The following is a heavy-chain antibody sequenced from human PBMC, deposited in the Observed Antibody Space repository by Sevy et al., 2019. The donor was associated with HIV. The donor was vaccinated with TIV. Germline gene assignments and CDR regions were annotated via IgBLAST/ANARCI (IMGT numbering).Heavy chain of an antibody. CDR1: GYILTEFS. CDR3: FYERKFKGGITMTGETSTDTAYMELSSLRSEDTAVYYCATTKDYYENSGYPIDF. CDR2: FDPEDGEK. V-gene: IGHV1-24*01. J-gene: IGHJ4*02. Sequence: ASVKVSCKVSGYILTEFSIHWVRQAHGKGLEWMGTFDPEDGEKIYAQKFQGRLTMTEDTSTDTAYMELSSLISENPEEGKRFYERKFKGGITMTGETSTDTAYMELSSLRSEDTAVYYCATTKDYYENSGYPIDFWGQGTLVTVSS. D-gene: IGHD3-22*01.